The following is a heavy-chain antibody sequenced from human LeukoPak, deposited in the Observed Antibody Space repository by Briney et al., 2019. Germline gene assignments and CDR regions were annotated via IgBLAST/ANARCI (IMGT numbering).Heavy chain of an antibody. J-gene: IGHJ3*02. V-gene: IGHV4-34*01. CDR2: INHSGST. D-gene: IGHD1-1*01. Sequence: SETLSLTCAVYGGSFSGYYWSWIRQPPGKGLEWIGEINHSGSTNYNPSLKSRVTISVDTSKNQFSLKLSSVTAADAAVYCCARVSPRMEAFDIWGQGTMVTVSS. CDR1: GGSFSGYY. CDR3: ARVSPRMEAFDI.